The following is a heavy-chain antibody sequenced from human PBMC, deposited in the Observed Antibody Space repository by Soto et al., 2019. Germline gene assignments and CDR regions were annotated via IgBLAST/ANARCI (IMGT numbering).Heavy chain of an antibody. Sequence: GGSLRLSCAASGFTFSSYGMHWVRQAPGKGLEWVAVISYDGSNKYYADSVKGRFTISRDNSKNTLYLQMNSLRAEITAVYYCEKDASGDIWSGMDYYYYKEVWGKGTPVTDSS. J-gene: IGHJ6*03. CDR2: ISYDGSNK. D-gene: IGHD3-3*01. CDR3: EKDASGDIWSGMDYYYYKEV. V-gene: IGHV3-30*18. CDR1: GFTFSSYG.